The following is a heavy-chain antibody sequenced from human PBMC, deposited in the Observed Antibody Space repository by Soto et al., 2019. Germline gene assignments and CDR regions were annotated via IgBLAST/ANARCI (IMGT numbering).Heavy chain of an antibody. CDR2: IYPGDSDT. V-gene: IGHV5-51*01. CDR3: ARHSSYSTSSRWFDY. J-gene: IGHJ4*02. D-gene: IGHD6-6*01. Sequence: GESLKISCKGSGYTFSIYWIGWVRQMPGKGLEWMGIIYPGDSDTRYSPSFQGQVTISADKSISTAYLQWSSLEASDTAMYYCARHSSYSTSSRWFDYWGQGTLVTVSS. CDR1: GYTFSIYW.